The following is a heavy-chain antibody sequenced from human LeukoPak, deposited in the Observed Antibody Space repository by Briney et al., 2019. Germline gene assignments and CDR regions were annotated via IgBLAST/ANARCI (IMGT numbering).Heavy chain of an antibody. CDR1: GFTFSSYA. J-gene: IGHJ5*02. D-gene: IGHD6-19*01. CDR3: AKDLYGSGWYNWFDP. V-gene: IGHV3-30*04. Sequence: GGSLRLSCAAYGFTFSSYAMHWVRQAPGKGLEWVAVISYDGSNKYYAASVKGRFTISRDNSKNTLYLQMNSLRPEDTAVYYCAKDLYGSGWYNWFDPWGQGTLVTVSS. CDR2: ISYDGSNK.